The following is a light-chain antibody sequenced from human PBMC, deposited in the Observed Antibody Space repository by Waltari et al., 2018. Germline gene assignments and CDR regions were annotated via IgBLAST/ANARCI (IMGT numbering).Light chain of an antibody. CDR2: DVN. CDR1: SSDVGAYDS. V-gene: IGLV2-14*03. J-gene: IGLJ2*01. CDR3: SSYLSTNTEV. Sequence: QSALTQPASVSGSPGQSIAISCPGTSSDVGAYDSVSWYQQHPGKAPKLIIFDVNYRASGGSNRFSSSKSGNTASLTISGLQPEDEADYYCSSYLSTNTEVFGGGTKVTVL.